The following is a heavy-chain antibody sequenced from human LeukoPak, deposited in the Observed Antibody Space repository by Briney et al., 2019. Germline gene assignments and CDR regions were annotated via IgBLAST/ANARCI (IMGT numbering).Heavy chain of an antibody. CDR1: GDSITTGRHY. CDR3: ARGTSWSLSVYFDY. CDR2: IYYSGST. V-gene: IGHV4-31*03. Sequence: SETLSLTCTVSGDSITTGRHYWSWIRQHPGKGLEWIGYIYYSGSTDYNPSLKSRLSISEDASKNQFSPKLSSVTAADTAVYYCARGTSWSLSVYFDYWGQGTLVTVSS. D-gene: IGHD4-23*01. J-gene: IGHJ4*02.